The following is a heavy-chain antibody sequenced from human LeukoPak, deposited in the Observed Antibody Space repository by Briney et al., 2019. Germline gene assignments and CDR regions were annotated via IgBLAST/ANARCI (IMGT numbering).Heavy chain of an antibody. CDR3: ATTTDFWSGYFDY. D-gene: IGHD3-3*01. J-gene: IGHJ4*02. V-gene: IGHV3-23*01. Sequence: GGSLRLSCAASGFTFSSYAMSWVRQAPGKGLEWVSVVSGSGGSTYYADSVKGRFTISRDSSKNTLYLQMNSLRAEDTAVYYCATTTDFWSGYFDYWGQGTLVTVSS. CDR2: VSGSGGST. CDR1: GFTFSSYA.